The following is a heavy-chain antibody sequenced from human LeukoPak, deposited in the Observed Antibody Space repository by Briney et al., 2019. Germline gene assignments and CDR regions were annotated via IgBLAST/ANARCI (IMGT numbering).Heavy chain of an antibody. V-gene: IGHV3-7*01. D-gene: IGHD3-22*01. Sequence: GGSLRLSCAASGFTFSNYWMNWVRQAPGKGLEWVANIKEDGSEKYYVDSVKGRFTISRDNAKTSVYLQMNSLRAEDTAVYYCARGRFNYDSTGYSSFYYWGQGTLVTVSS. CDR3: ARGRFNYDSTGYSSFYY. CDR2: IKEDGSEK. CDR1: GFTFSNYW. J-gene: IGHJ4*02.